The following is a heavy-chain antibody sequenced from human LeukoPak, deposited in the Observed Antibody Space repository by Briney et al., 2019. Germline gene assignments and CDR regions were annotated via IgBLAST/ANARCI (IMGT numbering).Heavy chain of an antibody. D-gene: IGHD6-13*01. V-gene: IGHV1-18*01. CDR1: GYTFTSYG. CDR3: ARESYSSSWPYFDY. J-gene: IGHJ4*02. CDR2: ISAYNGNT. Sequence: ASVKVSCKASGYTFTSYGISRVRQAPGQGLEWMGWISAYNGNTNYAQKLQGRVAMTTDTFTSTAYMELRSLRSDDTAVYYCARESYSSSWPYFDYWGQGTLVTVSS.